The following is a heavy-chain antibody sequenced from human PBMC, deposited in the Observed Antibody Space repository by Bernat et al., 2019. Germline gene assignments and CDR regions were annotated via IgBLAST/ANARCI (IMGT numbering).Heavy chain of an antibody. D-gene: IGHD2-15*01. V-gene: IGHV3-49*03. CDR3: TRPYCSGGSCYSVYYFDY. CDR2: IRSKAYGGTT. Sequence: EVQLVESGGGLVQPGRSLRLSCTASGFTFGDYAMSWFRQAPGKGLEWVGFIRSKAYGGTTEYGASVKDRFTISRDDSKSIAYLQMNGLKTEDTAVYYCTRPYCSGGSCYSVYYFDYWGQGTLVTVSS. J-gene: IGHJ4*02. CDR1: GFTFGDYA.